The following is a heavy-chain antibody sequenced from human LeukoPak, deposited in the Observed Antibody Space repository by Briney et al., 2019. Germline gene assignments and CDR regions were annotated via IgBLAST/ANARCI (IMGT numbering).Heavy chain of an antibody. V-gene: IGHV3-30-3*01. D-gene: IGHD6-13*01. CDR2: ISYDGSNK. CDR1: GFTFSSYA. CDR3: AKDPRLIAAATFDY. Sequence: GRSLRLSCAASGFTFSSYAMHWVRQAPGKGLEWVAVISYDGSNKYYADSVKGRFTISRDNSKNTLCLQMNSLRAEDTAVYYCAKDPRLIAAATFDYWGQGTLVTVSS. J-gene: IGHJ4*02.